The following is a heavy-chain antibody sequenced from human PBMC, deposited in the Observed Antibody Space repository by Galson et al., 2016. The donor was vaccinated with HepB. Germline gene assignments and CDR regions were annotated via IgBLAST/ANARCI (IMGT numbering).Heavy chain of an antibody. CDR2: IVVGSGNT. D-gene: IGHD3-10*01. J-gene: IGHJ3*02. Sequence: SVKVSCKVSGFTFSTSAVQWVRQARGQSLEWIGWIVVGSGNTDYAQKFQDRATLTTDMSTSTAYMELSSLRSEDTAVYYCAAGSLRFGTDDAFDIWGQGTMVIVSS. CDR3: AAGSLRFGTDDAFDI. V-gene: IGHV1-58*01. CDR1: GFTFSTSA.